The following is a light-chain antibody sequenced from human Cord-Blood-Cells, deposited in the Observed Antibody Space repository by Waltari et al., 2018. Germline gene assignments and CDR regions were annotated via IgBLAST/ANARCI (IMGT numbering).Light chain of an antibody. Sequence: QSALTQPAPVSGSPGQSITISCTVTRTDVGSYNLVSWYQQHPGNAPKLMIYEGSKRPSGVSNRFSGSKSGNTASLTISGLQAEDEADYYCCSYAGSSTWVFGGGTKLTVL. V-gene: IGLV2-23*01. CDR3: CSYAGSSTWV. CDR2: EGS. CDR1: RTDVGSYNL. J-gene: IGLJ3*02.